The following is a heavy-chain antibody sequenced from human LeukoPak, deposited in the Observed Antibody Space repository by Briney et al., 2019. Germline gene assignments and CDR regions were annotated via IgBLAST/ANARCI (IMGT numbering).Heavy chain of an antibody. J-gene: IGHJ4*02. CDR2: IKEDGSEK. CDR3: ARIWYGYYMDY. V-gene: IGHV3-7*01. Sequence: GGSLRLSCAASGFTFSSYWMTWVRQAPGKGLEWVANIKEDGSEKYYVDSVKGRLTISRDNAKNSLYLQVSSLRAEDTAVYYCARIWYGYYMDYWGQGTLVTVSS. CDR1: GFTFSSYW. D-gene: IGHD3-3*01.